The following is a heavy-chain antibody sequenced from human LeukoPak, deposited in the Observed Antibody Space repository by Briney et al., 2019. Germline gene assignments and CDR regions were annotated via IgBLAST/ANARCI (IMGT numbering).Heavy chain of an antibody. CDR3: AKVGKRYSSGWYDY. J-gene: IGHJ4*02. Sequence: TGGSLRLSCAASGFTFSSYAMSWVRQAPGKELEWVPAISGSGGSTYYADSVKGRFTISRDNSKNTLYLQMNSLRAEDTAVYYCAKVGKRYSSGWYDYWGQGTLVTVSS. D-gene: IGHD6-19*01. CDR2: ISGSGGST. V-gene: IGHV3-23*01. CDR1: GFTFSSYA.